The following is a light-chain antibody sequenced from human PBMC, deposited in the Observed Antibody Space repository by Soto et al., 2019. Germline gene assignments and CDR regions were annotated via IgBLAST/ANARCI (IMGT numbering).Light chain of an antibody. CDR2: RNN. J-gene: IGLJ3*02. CDR1: SSNIGTNY. V-gene: IGLV1-47*01. Sequence: QAVVTQPPSASGTPGQRVTISCSGSSSNIGTNYVYWYRQFPGTAPKLLIYRNNLRPSGVPDRFSASKSGTSASLDISGLRSEDEADYYCAAWDDSLSGVFGGGTKLTVL. CDR3: AAWDDSLSGV.